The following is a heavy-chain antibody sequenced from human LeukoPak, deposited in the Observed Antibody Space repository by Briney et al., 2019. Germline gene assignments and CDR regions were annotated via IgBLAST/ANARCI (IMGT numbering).Heavy chain of an antibody. Sequence: PSETLSLTCTVSGGSVSSYYWSWIRQPPGKGLEWIGYIYYSGITNYSPSLKSRVTISVDTSKNQFSLKLSSVTAADTAVYYCARRGELLFDYWGQGTLVTVSS. CDR3: ARRGELLFDY. CDR1: GGSVSSYY. V-gene: IGHV4-59*08. CDR2: IYYSGIT. J-gene: IGHJ4*02. D-gene: IGHD1-26*01.